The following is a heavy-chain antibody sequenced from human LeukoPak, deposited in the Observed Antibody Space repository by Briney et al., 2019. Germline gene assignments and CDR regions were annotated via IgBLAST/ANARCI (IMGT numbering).Heavy chain of an antibody. V-gene: IGHV1-46*01. J-gene: IGHJ3*02. Sequence: ASVKVSCKASGYTFTSYYVFWVRQAPGQGLEWMGIINPSGGSTTYAQQFQGRVTITTDESTSTAYMELSSLRSEDTAVYYCARVKNYYDSSGYYYYAFDIWGQGTMVTVSS. CDR2: INPSGGST. CDR3: ARVKNYYDSSGYYYYAFDI. D-gene: IGHD3-22*01. CDR1: GYTFTSYY.